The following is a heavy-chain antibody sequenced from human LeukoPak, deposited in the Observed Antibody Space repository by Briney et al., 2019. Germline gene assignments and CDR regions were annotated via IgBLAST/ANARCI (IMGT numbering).Heavy chain of an antibody. CDR1: GFTFSSYS. J-gene: IGHJ6*02. Sequence: PGGSLRLSCAASGFTFSSYSMYWARQAPGKGLEWVSSISSSSSYIYYADSVKGRFTISRGNAKDSLYLQMNSLRAEDTAVYYCARDSLSYYGMDVWGQGTTVTVSS. V-gene: IGHV3-21*01. CDR3: ARDSLSYYGMDV. CDR2: ISSSSSYI.